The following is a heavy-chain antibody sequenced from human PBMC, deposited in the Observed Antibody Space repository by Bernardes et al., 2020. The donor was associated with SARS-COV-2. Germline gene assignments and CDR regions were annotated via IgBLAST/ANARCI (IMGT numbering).Heavy chain of an antibody. D-gene: IGHD3-16*01. Sequence: SGPTLVKPTQTLTLTCTFSGFSLSTSGVGVGWIRQPPGKALEWLALIYWDDDKRYSPSLKSRLTITKDTSKNQVVLTMTNMDPVDTATYYCAHWFGMITRPYFDPWGQGTLVTVSS. CDR1: GFSLSTSGVG. CDR2: IYWDDDK. CDR3: AHWFGMITRPYFDP. V-gene: IGHV2-5*02. J-gene: IGHJ5*02.